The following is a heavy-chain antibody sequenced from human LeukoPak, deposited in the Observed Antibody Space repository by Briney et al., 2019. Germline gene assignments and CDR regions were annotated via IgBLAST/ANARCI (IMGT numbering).Heavy chain of an antibody. Sequence: ASVKVSCKASGYTFTGYYMHWVRQAPGQGLEWMGWINPNSGGTNYAQKFQGRVTMTRDTSISTAYMELSRLRSDDTAVYYCARDLQLLWFGELSYYYYMDVWGKGTTVTVSS. CDR1: GYTFTGYY. CDR2: INPNSGGT. V-gene: IGHV1-2*02. D-gene: IGHD3-10*01. J-gene: IGHJ6*03. CDR3: ARDLQLLWFGELSYYYYMDV.